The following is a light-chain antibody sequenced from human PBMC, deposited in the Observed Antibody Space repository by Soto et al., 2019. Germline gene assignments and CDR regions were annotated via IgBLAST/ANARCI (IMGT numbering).Light chain of an antibody. Sequence: DIQMTQSPPSLSPSVGDSVAITCRASQTISSFVNWFQQKPGKPPRVLISAASRLQSGVPSRFSGSGAGTDFTLTISSLQPEDFATYYCQQSYIIPLTFGGGTKVDIK. CDR1: QTISSF. CDR3: QQSYIIPLT. J-gene: IGKJ4*01. V-gene: IGKV1-39*01. CDR2: AAS.